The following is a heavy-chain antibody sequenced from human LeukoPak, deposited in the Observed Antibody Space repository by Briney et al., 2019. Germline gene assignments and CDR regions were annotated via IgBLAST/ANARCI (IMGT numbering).Heavy chain of an antibody. V-gene: IGHV4-34*01. D-gene: IGHD2-15*01. J-gene: IGHJ4*02. CDR3: ARARPRGYCSGGSCYPAVDY. Sequence: SETLSLTCGVYGGSFSGYYWSWIRQPPGKGLEWIGEINPSGITNYNPSLKSRVTISVDTSKNRFSLKLSSVTAADTAVYYCARARPRGYCSGGSCYPAVDYWGQGTLVTVSS. CDR2: INPSGIT. CDR1: GGSFSGYY.